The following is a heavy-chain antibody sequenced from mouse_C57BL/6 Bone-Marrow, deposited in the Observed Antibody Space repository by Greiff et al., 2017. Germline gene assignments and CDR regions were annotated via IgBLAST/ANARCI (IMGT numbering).Heavy chain of an antibody. CDR2: INPGSGGT. CDR3: ARRGYYPYAMDY. CDR1: GYAFTNYL. Sequence: QVQLQQSGAELVRPGTSVKVSCKASGYAFTNYLIEWVKQRPGQGLEWIGVINPGSGGTNYNEKFKGKATLTADKSSSTAYMQLSSLTSEDSAVYGCARRGYYPYAMDYWGQGTSVTVSS. V-gene: IGHV1-54*01. J-gene: IGHJ4*01. D-gene: IGHD3-1*01.